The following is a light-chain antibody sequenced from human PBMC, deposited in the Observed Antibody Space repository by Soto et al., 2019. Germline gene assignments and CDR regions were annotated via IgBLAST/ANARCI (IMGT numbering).Light chain of an antibody. CDR1: SSDVGGYNY. CDR2: QVN. Sequence: QSVLTQPPSASGSPGQSVTISCTGTSSDVGGYNYVSWYQQHPGKAPKLVIYQVNNRPSGVPDRFSGSKSGNTASLTVSGLQAEDEAYYYCGSYAGSNNYVFGTGTKVTVL. J-gene: IGLJ1*01. V-gene: IGLV2-8*01. CDR3: GSYAGSNNYV.